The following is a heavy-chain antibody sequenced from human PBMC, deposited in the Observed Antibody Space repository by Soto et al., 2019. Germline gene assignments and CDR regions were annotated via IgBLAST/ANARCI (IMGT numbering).Heavy chain of an antibody. CDR2: INAGNGNT. J-gene: IGHJ5*02. CDR1: GYTFTSYA. CDR3: ARAPVSVAGNWFDP. Sequence: ASVKVSCKASGYTFTSYAMHWVRQAPGQRLEWMGWINAGNGNTKYSQKFQGRVTITRDTSASTAYMELSSLRSEDTAVYYCARAPVSVAGNWFDPWGQGTLVTVSS. D-gene: IGHD6-19*01. V-gene: IGHV1-3*01.